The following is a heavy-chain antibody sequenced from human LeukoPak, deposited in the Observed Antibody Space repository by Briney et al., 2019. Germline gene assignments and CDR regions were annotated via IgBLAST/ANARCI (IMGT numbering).Heavy chain of an antibody. J-gene: IGHJ6*02. Sequence: SVKVSCKASGGTFSSYANSWVRQAPGQGLEWMGRIIPILGIANYAQKFQGRATITADKSTSTAYMELSSLRSEDTAVYYCARGSFGHIVVSRGGHYYGMDVWGQGTTVTVSS. D-gene: IGHD2-21*01. CDR1: GGTFSSYA. V-gene: IGHV1-69*04. CDR3: ARGSFGHIVVSRGGHYYGMDV. CDR2: IIPILGIA.